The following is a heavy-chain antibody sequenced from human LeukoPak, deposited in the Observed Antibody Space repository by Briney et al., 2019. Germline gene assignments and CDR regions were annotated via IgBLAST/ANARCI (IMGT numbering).Heavy chain of an antibody. Sequence: GSLRLSCAASGFTFSNAWMSWVRQAPGEGLEWVGRIKSKTAGGTTDYAAPVKGRFTISRDDSKNTLYLQMNSLKTEDTAVYYCTTGLAAPDAFDIWGQGTMVTVSS. D-gene: IGHD3-3*02. CDR3: TTGLAAPDAFDI. J-gene: IGHJ3*02. V-gene: IGHV3-15*01. CDR1: GFTFSNAW. CDR2: IKSKTAGGTT.